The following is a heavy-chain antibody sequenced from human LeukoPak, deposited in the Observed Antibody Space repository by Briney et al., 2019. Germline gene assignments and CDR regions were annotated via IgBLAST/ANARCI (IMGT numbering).Heavy chain of an antibody. CDR3: ARASGSPWGAFDY. D-gene: IGHD1-26*01. J-gene: IGHJ4*02. Sequence: GGSLRLSCAASGFTFSSYWMSWVRQAPGKGLEWVANIKQDGSEKYYVDSVKGRFTISRDNAKNSLYLQMNSLRAEDTAVYYCARASGSPWGAFDYWGQGTLVTVSS. V-gene: IGHV3-7*01. CDR2: IKQDGSEK. CDR1: GFTFSSYW.